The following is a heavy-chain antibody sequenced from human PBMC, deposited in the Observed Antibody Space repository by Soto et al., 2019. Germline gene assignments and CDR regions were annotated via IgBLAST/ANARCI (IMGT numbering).Heavy chain of an antibody. CDR1: GYTFTSYA. Sequence: ASVKVSCKASGYTFTSYAMHWVRQAPGQRLEWMGWINAGNGNTKYSQKFQGRVTITRDTSASTAYMELSSLRSEDTAVYYCARGIGGIHLGKLSLFPPFDYWGQGTLVTVSS. CDR2: INAGNGNT. D-gene: IGHD3-16*02. J-gene: IGHJ4*02. CDR3: ARGIGGIHLGKLSLFPPFDY. V-gene: IGHV1-3*01.